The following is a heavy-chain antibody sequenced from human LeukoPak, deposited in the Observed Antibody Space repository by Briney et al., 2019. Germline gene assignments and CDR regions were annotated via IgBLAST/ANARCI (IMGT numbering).Heavy chain of an antibody. D-gene: IGHD1-7*01. CDR3: ARKGLGGELGGFDS. CDR1: GYTFGDYG. CDR2: SNRRGDIT. J-gene: IGHJ4*02. V-gene: IGHV3-20*01. Sequence: GGALRLSCAASGYTFGDYGMSGVGHVPGKGVEGVSGSNRRGDITIYADFVKGQFHISRDNANNSSYLQMNSLRVEDTALYHCARKGLGGELGGFDSWGQGTLVTVSS.